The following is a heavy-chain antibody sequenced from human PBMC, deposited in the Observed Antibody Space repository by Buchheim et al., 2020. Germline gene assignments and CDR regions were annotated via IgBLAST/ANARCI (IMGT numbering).Heavy chain of an antibody. V-gene: IGHV3-7*01. J-gene: IGHJ4*02. Sequence: EVQLVESGGGLVQPGGSLRLSCAASGFSFSTKGMSWVRQAPGGGLGWVANIAPDGTEKYYVDSVKGRFTISRDNTEASLYLQMSGLRFEDTAVYYCARDEIWGQGTL. CDR1: GFSFSTKG. CDR2: IAPDGTEK. CDR3: ARDEI.